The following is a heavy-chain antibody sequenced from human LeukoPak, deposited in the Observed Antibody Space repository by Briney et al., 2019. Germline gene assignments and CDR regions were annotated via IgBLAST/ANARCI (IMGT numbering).Heavy chain of an antibody. Sequence: GASVKVSCKASGYTFTGYYMHWVRQAPGQGLEWMGRINPNSGGTNYAQKSQGRVTMTRDTSISTAYMELSSLRSEYTAVYYCASAGVVAITTPEYFQHWGQGTLVTVSS. D-gene: IGHD3-22*01. CDR2: INPNSGGT. J-gene: IGHJ1*01. V-gene: IGHV1-2*06. CDR3: ASAGVVAITTPEYFQH. CDR1: GYTFTGYY.